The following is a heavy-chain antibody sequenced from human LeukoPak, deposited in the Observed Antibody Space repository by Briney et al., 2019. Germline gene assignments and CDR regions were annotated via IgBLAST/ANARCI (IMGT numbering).Heavy chain of an antibody. CDR1: GFTFSDYY. Sequence: GGSLRLSCAASGFTFSDYYMSWVRQAPGKGLEWVSYISSSGSTIYYADSVKGRFTISRDNAKNSLYLQMNSLRAEDTAVYYWSRVHPHYYDSSGYPPDYWGQGTLVTVSS. CDR3: SRVHPHYYDSSGYPPDY. D-gene: IGHD3-22*01. V-gene: IGHV3-11*01. J-gene: IGHJ4*02. CDR2: ISSSGSTI.